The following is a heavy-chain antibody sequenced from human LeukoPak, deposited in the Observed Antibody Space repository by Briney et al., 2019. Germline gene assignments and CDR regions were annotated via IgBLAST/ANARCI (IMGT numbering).Heavy chain of an antibody. CDR1: GGSINSGDYY. V-gene: IGHV4-39*07. D-gene: IGHD3-22*01. CDR2: IYYSGST. CDR3: ARETYYYDSSGLDY. J-gene: IGHJ4*02. Sequence: PSETLSLTCTASGGSINSGDYYWVWIRQPPGKGLEWIGSIYYSGSTSYNPSLRSRVTISVDTSKNQFSLKLSSVTAADTAVYYCARETYYYDSSGLDYWGQGTLVTVSS.